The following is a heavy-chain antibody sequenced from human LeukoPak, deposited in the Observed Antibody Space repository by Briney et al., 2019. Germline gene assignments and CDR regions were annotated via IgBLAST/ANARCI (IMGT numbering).Heavy chain of an antibody. CDR3: ARDSRQQYVYYYYYMDV. D-gene: IGHD6-13*01. CDR1: GYTFTTYG. J-gene: IGHJ6*03. Sequence: GASVKVSCKASGYTFTTYGISWVRQAPGQGLEWMGWISAYNGNTNYAQKLQGRVTMTTDTSTSTAYMELRSLRSDDTAVYYCARDSRQQYVYYYYYMDVWGKGTTVTVSS. CDR2: ISAYNGNT. V-gene: IGHV1-18*01.